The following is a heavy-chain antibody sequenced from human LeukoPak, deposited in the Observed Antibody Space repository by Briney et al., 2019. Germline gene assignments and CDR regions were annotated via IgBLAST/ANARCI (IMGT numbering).Heavy chain of an antibody. CDR3: AKSSRSGWSTESDY. CDR1: GFTFSSYA. J-gene: IGHJ4*02. Sequence: GGSLRLSCAASGFTFSSYAMSWVCQAPGKGLEWVSAISGSGGSTYYADSVKGRFTISRDNSKNTLYLQMNSLRAEDTAVYYCAKSSRSGWSTESDYWGQGTLVTVSS. D-gene: IGHD6-19*01. CDR2: ISGSGGST. V-gene: IGHV3-23*01.